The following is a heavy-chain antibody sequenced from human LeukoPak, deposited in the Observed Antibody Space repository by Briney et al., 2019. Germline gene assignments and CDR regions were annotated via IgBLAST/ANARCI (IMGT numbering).Heavy chain of an antibody. V-gene: IGHV4-39*01. CDR3: ARHVVTLDTAMTDHGDYFDY. CDR2: IYYSGST. CDR1: GGSISSSSYY. Sequence: SETLSLTCTVSGGSISSSSYYWGWIRQPPGKGLAWIGSIYYSGSTYYNPYLKSRVTISVDTSKNQFSLKLSSVSPADTAVYYCARHVVTLDTAMTDHGDYFDYWGQRTLVTVSS. J-gene: IGHJ4*02. D-gene: IGHD5-18*01.